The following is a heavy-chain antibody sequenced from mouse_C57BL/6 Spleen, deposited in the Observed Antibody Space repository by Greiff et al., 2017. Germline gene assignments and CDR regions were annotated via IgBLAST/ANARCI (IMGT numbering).Heavy chain of an antibody. D-gene: IGHD1-1*01. V-gene: IGHV1-59*01. Sequence: QVQLQQPGAELVKPGASVKVSCKASGYTFTSYWMHWVKQRPGQGLEWIGVIDPSDSYTNYNQKFKGKATLTVDTSSSTAYMQLSSLTSEDSAVYYCARDSDGSSPYAMDYWGQGTSVTVSS. J-gene: IGHJ4*01. CDR1: GYTFTSYW. CDR2: IDPSDSYT. CDR3: ARDSDGSSPYAMDY.